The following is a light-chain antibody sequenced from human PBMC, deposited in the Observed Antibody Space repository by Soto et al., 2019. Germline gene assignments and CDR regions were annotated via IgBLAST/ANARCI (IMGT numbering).Light chain of an antibody. Sequence: DIVMTQSPLSLPVTPGEPASISCRSSQSLLHSNGYNYLDWYLQKPGQSPQLLIYLGSNRASGVHDTFSGSGSGTDVTLRISRVEAEDVGVYYCMQARQTPLTFGRGTKVEIK. CDR1: QSLLHSNGYNY. CDR3: MQARQTPLT. J-gene: IGKJ1*01. CDR2: LGS. V-gene: IGKV2-28*01.